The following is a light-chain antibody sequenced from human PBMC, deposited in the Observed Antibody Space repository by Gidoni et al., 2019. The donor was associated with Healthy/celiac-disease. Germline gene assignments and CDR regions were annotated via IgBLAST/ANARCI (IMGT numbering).Light chain of an antibody. J-gene: IGKJ2*01. V-gene: IGKV3-20*01. CDR3: QQYDSSQYT. CDR1: QSVSSSY. CDR2: GAS. Sequence: IVLTQPPGTLSLSPGERATLFCRASQSVSSSYLAWYQQKPGQAPRLLIYGASSRATGIPDRFSGSGSGTDFTLTISRLEPEDFAVYYCQQYDSSQYTFGQGTKLEIK.